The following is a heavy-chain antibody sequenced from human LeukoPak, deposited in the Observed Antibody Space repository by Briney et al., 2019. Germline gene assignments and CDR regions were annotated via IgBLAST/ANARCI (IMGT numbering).Heavy chain of an antibody. CDR2: ISSSSSYI. J-gene: IGHJ6*02. V-gene: IGHV3-21*01. CDR1: GFTFSSYS. Sequence: GGSLRLSCAASGFTFSSYSMNWVRQAPGKGLEWVSSISSSSSYIYYADSVKGRFTISRDNAKNSLYLQMNSLRAEDTAVYYCVTATVTTYYYYGMDVWGQGTTVTVSS. CDR3: VTATVTTYYYYGMDV. D-gene: IGHD4-17*01.